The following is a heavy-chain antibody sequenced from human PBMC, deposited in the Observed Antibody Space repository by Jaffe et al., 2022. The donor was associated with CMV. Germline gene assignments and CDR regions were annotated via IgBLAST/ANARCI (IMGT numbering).Heavy chain of an antibody. CDR1: GFTFSSYS. D-gene: IGHD4-17*01. V-gene: IGHV3-21*01. CDR2: ISSSSSYI. J-gene: IGHJ6*02. Sequence: EVQLVESGGGLVKPGGSLRLSCAASGFTFSSYSMNWVRQAPGKGLEWVSSISSSSSYIYYADSVKGRFTISRDNAKNSLYLQMNSLRAEDTAVYYCALTPVTTSFGYYYYGMDVWGQGTTVTVSS. CDR3: ALTPVTTSFGYYYYGMDV.